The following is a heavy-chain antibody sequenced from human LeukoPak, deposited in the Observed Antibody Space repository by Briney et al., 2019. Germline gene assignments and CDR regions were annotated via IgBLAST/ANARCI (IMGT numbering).Heavy chain of an antibody. J-gene: IGHJ3*02. CDR3: ARQDTAMDDAFDI. V-gene: IGHV3-30*01. CDR1: GITFSSYA. CDR2: IRYDGSNK. Sequence: PGGSLRLSCAASGITFSSYAMHWVRHAPGKGLEWVAFIRYDGSNKNYGDSVKGRFTISRDKSKNTLYLQMNSLRPEDTAVFYCARQDTAMDDAFDIWGQGTMVTVSS. D-gene: IGHD5-18*01.